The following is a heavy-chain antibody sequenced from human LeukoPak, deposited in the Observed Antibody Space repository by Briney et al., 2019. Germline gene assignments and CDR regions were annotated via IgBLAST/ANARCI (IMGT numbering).Heavy chain of an antibody. CDR1: GFTFSNYW. CDR3: SSGSHMDV. Sequence: PGGSLRLSCVVSGFTFSNYWMDWVRQAPGKGLEWVANIKEDGNEKHYVDSVKGRFTVARDNAKNSLFLQMNSLRAEDAAIYYCSSGSHMDVWGKGTTVSVSS. V-gene: IGHV3-7*01. J-gene: IGHJ6*03. CDR2: IKEDGNEK. D-gene: IGHD3-22*01.